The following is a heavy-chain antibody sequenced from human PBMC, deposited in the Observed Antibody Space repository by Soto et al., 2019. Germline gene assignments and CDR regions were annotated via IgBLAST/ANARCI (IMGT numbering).Heavy chain of an antibody. J-gene: IGHJ4*02. D-gene: IGHD5-12*01. V-gene: IGHV4-39*01. CDR1: GGSISSSSYY. CDR3: ARHSGYDFYYFDY. Sequence: SETLFLTCTVSGGSISSSSYYWGWIRQPPGKGLEWIGSIYYSGSTYYNPSLKSRVTISVDTSKNQFSLKLSSVTAADTAVYYCARHSGYDFYYFDYWGQGTLVTVSS. CDR2: IYYSGST.